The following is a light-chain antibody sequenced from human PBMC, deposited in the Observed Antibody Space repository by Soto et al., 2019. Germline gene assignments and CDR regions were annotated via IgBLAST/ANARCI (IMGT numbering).Light chain of an antibody. CDR2: GSS. V-gene: IGKV3-20*01. J-gene: IGKJ1*01. CDR3: QHYVTSLTT. Sequence: EIVLTQSPGTLSLSPGERATLSCGASQRVTSNYLAWYQQKPGQAPRLLIYGSSTRATGIPDRFTGSGSGTDFTLTFSRLEPEDFAIYYCQHYVTSLTTFGQGTRVEIK. CDR1: QRVTSNY.